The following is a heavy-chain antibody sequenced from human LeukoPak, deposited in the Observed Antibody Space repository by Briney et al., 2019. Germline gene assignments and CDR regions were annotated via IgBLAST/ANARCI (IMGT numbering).Heavy chain of an antibody. Sequence: SETLSLTCAVYGGSFSGYYWSWIRQPPGKGLEWIGEINHSGSTNYNPSLKSRVTISVDTSKNQFSLKLSSVTAADTAVYYCARDIIAAPTTFDYWGQGTLVTVSS. CDR2: INHSGST. D-gene: IGHD6-13*01. CDR1: GGSFSGYY. V-gene: IGHV4-34*01. J-gene: IGHJ4*02. CDR3: ARDIIAAPTTFDY.